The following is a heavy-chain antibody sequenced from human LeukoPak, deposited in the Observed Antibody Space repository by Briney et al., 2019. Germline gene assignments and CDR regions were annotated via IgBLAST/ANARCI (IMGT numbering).Heavy chain of an antibody. CDR2: ISSSGSTI. Sequence: GGSLRLSCAASGFTFSSYEMNWVRQAPGKGLEWVSYISSSGSTIYYADSVKGRFTISRDNAKNTLYLQMNSLRAEDTAVYYCARENDILTGYSGWFDPWGQGTLVTVSS. J-gene: IGHJ5*02. D-gene: IGHD3-9*01. CDR3: ARENDILTGYSGWFDP. V-gene: IGHV3-48*03. CDR1: GFTFSSYE.